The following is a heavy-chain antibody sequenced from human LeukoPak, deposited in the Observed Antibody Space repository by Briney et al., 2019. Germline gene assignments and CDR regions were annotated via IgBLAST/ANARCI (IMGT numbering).Heavy chain of an antibody. D-gene: IGHD3-22*01. V-gene: IGHV3-30*02. J-gene: IGHJ4*02. CDR2: IRFDGSTK. CDR3: ARDIYYYDSSGYYFPGGSDY. Sequence: GGSLRLSCATSGFTFSNYGMHWVRQAPGKGLEWVAFIRFDGSTKYYADSVKGRFTISRDNSKNTFYLQMNSLRGGDTAVYYCARDIYYYDSSGYYFPGGSDYWGQGTLVTVSS. CDR1: GFTFSNYG.